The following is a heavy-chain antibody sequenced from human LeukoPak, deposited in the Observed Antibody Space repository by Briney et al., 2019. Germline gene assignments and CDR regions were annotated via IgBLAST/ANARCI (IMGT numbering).Heavy chain of an antibody. Sequence: PSEXXSLTCAVSGYSISSGYYWGWIRQPPGKGLEWIGSIYHSGSTYYNPSLKSRVTISVDTSKNQFSLKLSSVTAADTAVYYCARQSATAAYDYWGQGTLVTVSS. V-gene: IGHV4-38-2*01. CDR1: GYSISSGYY. CDR3: ARQSATAAYDY. J-gene: IGHJ4*02. CDR2: IYHSGST. D-gene: IGHD6-13*01.